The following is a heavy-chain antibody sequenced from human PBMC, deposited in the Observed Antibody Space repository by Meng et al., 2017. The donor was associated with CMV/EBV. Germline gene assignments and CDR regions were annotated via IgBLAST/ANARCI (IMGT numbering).Heavy chain of an antibody. D-gene: IGHD6-13*01. Sequence: GESLKISCAASGFTFSNAWMSWVRQAPGKGLEWVGHIKSKTDGGTTDYAAPVKGRFTISRDDSKNTLYLQMNSLKTEDTAVYYCTTAPSLLYSSSWDDAFDIWGQGTMVTVSS. V-gene: IGHV3-15*01. CDR3: TTAPSLLYSSSWDDAFDI. J-gene: IGHJ3*02. CDR1: GFTFSNAW. CDR2: IKSKTDGGTT.